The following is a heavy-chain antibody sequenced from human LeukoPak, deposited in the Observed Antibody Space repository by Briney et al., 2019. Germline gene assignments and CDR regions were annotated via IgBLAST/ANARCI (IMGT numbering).Heavy chain of an antibody. CDR1: GGSFSGYY. CDR3: ARETANAFDI. J-gene: IGHJ3*02. CDR2: IYYSGST. Sequence: NSSETLSLTCAVYGGSFSGYYWSWIRQPPGKGLEWIGYIYYSGSTNYNPSLKSRVTISVDTSKNQFSLKLSSVTAADTAVYYCARETANAFDIWGQGTMVTVSS. V-gene: IGHV4-59*01.